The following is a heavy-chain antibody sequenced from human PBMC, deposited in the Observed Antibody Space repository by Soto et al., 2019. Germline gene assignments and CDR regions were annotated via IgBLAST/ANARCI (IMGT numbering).Heavy chain of an antibody. CDR1: GFTFSSYA. J-gene: IGHJ4*02. Sequence: GGSLRLSCSASGFTFSSYAMHWVRQAPGKGLEYVSAISSNGGSTYYEDSVKGRFTISRDNSKNTLYLQMSSLRAEDTAVYYCVKSYYDSSGIFDYWGQGTLVTVSS. CDR3: VKSYYDSSGIFDY. V-gene: IGHV3-64D*08. D-gene: IGHD3-22*01. CDR2: ISSNGGST.